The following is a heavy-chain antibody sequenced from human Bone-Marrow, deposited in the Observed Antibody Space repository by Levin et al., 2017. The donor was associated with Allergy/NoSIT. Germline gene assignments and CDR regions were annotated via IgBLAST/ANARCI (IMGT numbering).Heavy chain of an antibody. CDR1: GFNFGDYA. V-gene: IGHV3-49*04. J-gene: IGHJ6*04. D-gene: IGHD3-10*01. CDR3: STGAV. Sequence: GGSLRLSCTTSGFNFGDYAMSWVRQAPGKGLEWIGIIRSKADGGSTAYAASVKGRFTISRDDSKRIAHLQMNSLKTEDTAVYYCSTGAVWGKGTTVTVSS. CDR2: IRSKADGGST.